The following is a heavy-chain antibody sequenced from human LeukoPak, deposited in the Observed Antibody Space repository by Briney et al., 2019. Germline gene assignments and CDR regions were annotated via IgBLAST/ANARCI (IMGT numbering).Heavy chain of an antibody. D-gene: IGHD4-17*01. CDR3: ARGYGDYVF. J-gene: IGHJ4*02. Sequence: KSSETLSLTCAVYGGSFSGYYWSWIRQPPGKGLEWIGYIYYSGSTNYNPSLKSRVTISVDTSKNQFSLKLSSVTAADTAVYYCARGYGDYVFWGQGTLVTVSS. CDR2: IYYSGST. CDR1: GGSFSGYY. V-gene: IGHV4-59*01.